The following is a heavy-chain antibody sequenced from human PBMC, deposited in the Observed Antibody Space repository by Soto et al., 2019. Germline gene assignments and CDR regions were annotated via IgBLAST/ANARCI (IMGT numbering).Heavy chain of an antibody. CDR3: ARDRYYYDSSGSLGY. CDR2: TNSDGSST. D-gene: IGHD3-22*01. Sequence: LRLSCAASGFTFSSYWMHWVRQAPGKGLVWVSRTNSDGSSTSYADSVKGRFTISRDNAKNTLYLQMNSLRAEDTAVYYCARDRYYYDSSGSLGYWGQGTLDTGSS. J-gene: IGHJ4*02. CDR1: GFTFSSYW. V-gene: IGHV3-74*01.